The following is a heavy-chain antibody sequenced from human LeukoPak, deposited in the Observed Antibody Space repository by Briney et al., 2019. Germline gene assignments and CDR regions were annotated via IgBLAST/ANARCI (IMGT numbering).Heavy chain of an antibody. Sequence: ASVKVSCKASGGTFSSYAISCVRQAPGQGLEWMGGIIPIFGTGNYAQKFQGRVTITADKSTSTAYMELSSLRSEDTAVYYCATRYYDILTGYYEEYYFDYWGQGNLVTVSS. J-gene: IGHJ4*02. D-gene: IGHD3-9*01. V-gene: IGHV1-69*06. CDR1: GGTFSSYA. CDR3: ATRYYDILTGYYEEYYFDY. CDR2: IIPIFGTG.